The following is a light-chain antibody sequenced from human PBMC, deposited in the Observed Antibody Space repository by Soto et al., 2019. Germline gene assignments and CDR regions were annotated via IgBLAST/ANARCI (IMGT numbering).Light chain of an antibody. CDR3: QQYGSSPRT. J-gene: IGKJ1*01. CDR2: GAS. V-gene: IGKV3-20*01. Sequence: EVVLTQSPGTLSLSPGERATLSCRASQSVSSSYLAWYQQKPGQAPRLLIYGASSRATGIPERFSGSGSGTDFTLPISRLEPEDFAVYYCQQYGSSPRTFGQGTKVEIK. CDR1: QSVSSSY.